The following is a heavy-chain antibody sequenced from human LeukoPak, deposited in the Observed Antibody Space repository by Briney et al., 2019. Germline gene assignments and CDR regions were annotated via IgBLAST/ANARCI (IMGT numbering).Heavy chain of an antibody. D-gene: IGHD1-26*01. CDR1: GNTLTELS. Sequence: GASVKVSCKVSGNTLTELSMHWVRQAPGKGLEWMGGFDPEDGETIYAQKFQGRVTITADESTSTAYMELSSLRSEDTAVYYCARGPQVGAFDLWGQGTMVTVSS. CDR2: FDPEDGET. CDR3: ARGPQVGAFDL. V-gene: IGHV1-24*01. J-gene: IGHJ3*01.